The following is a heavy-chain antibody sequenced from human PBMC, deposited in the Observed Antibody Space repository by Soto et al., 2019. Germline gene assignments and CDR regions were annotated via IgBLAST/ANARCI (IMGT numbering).Heavy chain of an antibody. CDR3: AKGILWCGELS. Sequence: QVQLVESGGGVVQPGRSLRLSCAASGFTFSIYGMHWVRQAPGTGLEWVAVISYDGSNKYYADSVKGRFTISRDNSKNTLYLQMNSLRAEDTAVYYCAKGILWCGELSWGQGTMVTVSS. CDR1: GFTFSIYG. J-gene: IGHJ3*01. D-gene: IGHD3-10*01. CDR2: ISYDGSNK. V-gene: IGHV3-30*18.